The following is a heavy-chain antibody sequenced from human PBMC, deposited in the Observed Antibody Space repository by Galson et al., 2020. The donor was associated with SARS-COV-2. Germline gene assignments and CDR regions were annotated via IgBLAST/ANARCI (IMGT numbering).Heavy chain of an antibody. CDR1: GFSFTLHP. Sequence: GGSLRLSCAASGFSFTLHPMHWVRQAPGKGLEWVAVSSYDGTQEFYAESVKGRFTISRDNSKSTLHLQMNGLRVDDTAVYYCVRDKLGDKPELDYWGQGTLVTVSS. CDR2: SSYDGTQE. V-gene: IGHV3-30*04. CDR3: VRDKLGDKPELDY. D-gene: IGHD1-1*01. J-gene: IGHJ4*02.